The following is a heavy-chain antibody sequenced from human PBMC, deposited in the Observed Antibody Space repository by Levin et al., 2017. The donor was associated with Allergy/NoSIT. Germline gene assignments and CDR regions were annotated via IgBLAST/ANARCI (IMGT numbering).Heavy chain of an antibody. CDR3: AKKHGGTSGFSFDV. Sequence: PGGSLRLSCAVSGFTISDYAMAWVRQAPGKGLEWVSVITGGGFNTYYGDSVKGRFTVSRDDSKDTLYLVLNSLRAEDTAVYYCAKKHGGTSGFSFDVWGQGTMVTVSS. J-gene: IGHJ3*01. CDR1: GFTISDYA. V-gene: IGHV3-23*01. CDR2: ITGGGFNT. D-gene: IGHD2-15*01.